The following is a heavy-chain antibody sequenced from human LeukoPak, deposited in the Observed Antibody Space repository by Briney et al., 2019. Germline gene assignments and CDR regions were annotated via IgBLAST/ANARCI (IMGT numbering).Heavy chain of an antibody. V-gene: IGHV3-23*01. Sequence: GGSLRLSCAASGFTFVGNAVTWVRQAPGKGLEWVSTISGSGDTYYADSVKGRFTIFRDNAKNTLYLQMNSLRAEDTAVYYCARGMSGYYGMDVWGQGTTVTVSS. CDR1: GFTFVGNA. J-gene: IGHJ6*02. CDR2: ISGSGDT. CDR3: ARGMSGYYGMDV.